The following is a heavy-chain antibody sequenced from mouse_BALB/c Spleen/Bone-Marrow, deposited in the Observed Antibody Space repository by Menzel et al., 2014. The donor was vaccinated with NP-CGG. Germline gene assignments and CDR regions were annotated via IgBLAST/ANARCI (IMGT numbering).Heavy chain of an antibody. CDR2: IWAGGST. CDR1: GFSLTSYG. CDR3: ARDYDEWFAY. J-gene: IGHJ3*01. V-gene: IGHV2-9*02. D-gene: IGHD2-12*01. Sequence: VKLVESGPGLVAPSQSLSITCTVSGFSLTSYGVHWVRQPPGKGLEWLGVIWAGGSTNYNSALMSRLSISKDNSKSQVFLKMNSLQTDDTAMYYCARDYDEWFAYWGHGTLVTVSA.